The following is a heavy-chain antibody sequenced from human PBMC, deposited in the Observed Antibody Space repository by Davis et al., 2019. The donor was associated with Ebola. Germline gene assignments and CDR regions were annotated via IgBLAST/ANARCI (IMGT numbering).Heavy chain of an antibody. Sequence: SLKISCATSGLTFDDYAMHWFRQAPGKGLEWVSGITLNSGTTAYADSVKGRLTISRDNAKDSLYLQMNSLRTEDTAFYYCAKDFYGSGSYIDAWGQGTLVAVSS. J-gene: IGHJ5*02. D-gene: IGHD3-10*01. CDR3: AKDFYGSGSYIDA. CDR2: ITLNSGTT. V-gene: IGHV3-9*01. CDR1: GLTFDDYA.